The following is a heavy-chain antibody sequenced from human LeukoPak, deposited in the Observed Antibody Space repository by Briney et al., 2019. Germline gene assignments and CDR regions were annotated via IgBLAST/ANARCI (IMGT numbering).Heavy chain of an antibody. CDR2: IYYSGST. D-gene: IGHD3-10*01. V-gene: IGHV4-34*01. CDR3: ARLYFYGSGSYGGFDY. J-gene: IGHJ4*02. Sequence: SEILSLTCAVYGGSFSGYYWNWIRQPPGKGLEWIGSIYYSGSTYYNPSLKSRVTISVDTSENQFSLKLSSVTAADTAMYYCARLYFYGSGSYGGFDYWGQGTLVTVSS. CDR1: GGSFSGYY.